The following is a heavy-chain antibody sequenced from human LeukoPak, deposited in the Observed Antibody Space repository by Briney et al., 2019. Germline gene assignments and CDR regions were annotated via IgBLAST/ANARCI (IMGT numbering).Heavy chain of an antibody. D-gene: IGHD5-12*01. CDR2: ISGSDDTT. CDR1: GFTFSSYG. Sequence: PGGSLRLSCAASGFTFSSYGMSWVRQAPGKGLEWVSGISGSDDTTYYADSVKGRFTMSRDNSKNTLYLQMNSLRAEDTALYYCAKSGYSGSWYYYYYMDVWGKGTTVTVSS. CDR3: AKSGYSGSWYYYYYMDV. J-gene: IGHJ6*03. V-gene: IGHV3-23*01.